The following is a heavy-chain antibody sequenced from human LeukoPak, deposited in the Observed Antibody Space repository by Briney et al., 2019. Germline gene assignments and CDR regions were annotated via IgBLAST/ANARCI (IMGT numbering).Heavy chain of an antibody. J-gene: IGHJ4*02. V-gene: IGHV3-43D*03. CDR3: AKDMVGCSGGSCYYPGLFFDY. CDR1: GFTFDDYA. Sequence: GGSLRLSCEASGFTFDDYAMHWVRQAPGKGLEWASLISWDGGSTYYADSVKGRFTISRDNSKNSLYLQMNSLRAEDTALYYCAKDMVGCSGGSCYYPGLFFDYWGQGTLVTVSS. CDR2: ISWDGGST. D-gene: IGHD2-15*01.